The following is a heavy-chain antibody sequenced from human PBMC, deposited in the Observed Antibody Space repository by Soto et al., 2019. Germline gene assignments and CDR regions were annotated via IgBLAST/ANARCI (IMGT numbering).Heavy chain of an antibody. CDR1: GFTFSSYG. Sequence: GGSLRLSCAASGFTFSSYGMHWVRQAPGKGLEWVAVISYDGSNKYYADSVKGRFTISRDNSKNTLYLQMNSLRAEDTAVYYCAKDVIRRAVRGVKPIDYWGQGTLVTVSS. V-gene: IGHV3-30*18. J-gene: IGHJ4*02. D-gene: IGHD3-10*01. CDR2: ISYDGSNK. CDR3: AKDVIRRAVRGVKPIDY.